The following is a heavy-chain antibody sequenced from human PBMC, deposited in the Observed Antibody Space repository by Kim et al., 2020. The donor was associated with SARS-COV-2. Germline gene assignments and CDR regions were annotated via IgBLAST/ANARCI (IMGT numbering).Heavy chain of an antibody. D-gene: IGHD3-16*01. CDR2: IVLGNGNT. CDR1: GFTFIST. Sequence: SVKVSCKASGFTFISTVQWVRQARGQRLEWIGWIVLGNGNTNYAQSFQERVTITRDMSTGTVYMELSNLRSEDTAVYYCAEDYEERDYYYNSWGQGTLV. CDR3: AEDYEERDYYYNS. V-gene: IGHV1-58*01. J-gene: IGHJ5*02.